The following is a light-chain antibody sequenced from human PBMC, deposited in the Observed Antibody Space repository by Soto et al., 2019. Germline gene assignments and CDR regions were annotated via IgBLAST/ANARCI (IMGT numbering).Light chain of an antibody. CDR2: GSS. CDR1: TSNIGADYD. CDR3: QSYDSSLINYV. Sequence: QSVLTHPPSVSGAPGQRVTISCPGSTSNIGADYDVHWYQQLPGTAPKLLISGSSDRPSGVPDRFSGSKSGTSASLAITGLQAEDEADYYCQSYDSSLINYVFGTGTKVTAL. J-gene: IGLJ1*01. V-gene: IGLV1-40*01.